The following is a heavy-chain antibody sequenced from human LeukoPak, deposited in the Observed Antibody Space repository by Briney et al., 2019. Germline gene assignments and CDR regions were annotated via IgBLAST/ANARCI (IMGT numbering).Heavy chain of an antibody. V-gene: IGHV3-23*01. CDR2: ISGSGGST. Sequence: GGSLRLSCAASGFTFSSYAMSWVRQAPGKGLEWVSAISGSGGSTYYADSVKGRFTISRDNSKNTLYLQMNSLRAEDTAVYYCAKDLSVSYCGSGSYYKWGYYYYGMDVWGQGTTVTVSS. CDR3: AKDLSVSYCGSGSYYKWGYYYYGMDV. CDR1: GFTFSSYA. J-gene: IGHJ6*02. D-gene: IGHD3-10*01.